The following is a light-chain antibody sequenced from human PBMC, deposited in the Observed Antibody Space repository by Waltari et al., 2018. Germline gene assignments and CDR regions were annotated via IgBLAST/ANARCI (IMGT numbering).Light chain of an antibody. CDR2: GAS. J-gene: IGKJ5*01. V-gene: IGKV3-20*01. CDR3: QQYGSSSAIT. CDR1: QSVSSSY. Sequence: EIVLTQSPGTLSLSPGERATLSCRASQSVSSSYLAWYQQKPGQAPRLLIYGASRRATGIPYRFSGSGSGTDFTLTISRLEPEDFAVYYCQQYGSSSAITFGQGTRLEIK.